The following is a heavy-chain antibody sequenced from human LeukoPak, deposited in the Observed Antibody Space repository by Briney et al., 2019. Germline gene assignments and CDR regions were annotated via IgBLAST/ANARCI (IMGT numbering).Heavy chain of an antibody. J-gene: IGHJ4*02. CDR3: AKDRGPDMAVVDFIDH. D-gene: IGHD2-2*01. Sequence: GGSLRLSCVASGFTFNNYAMHWVRQAPGKGLEWLAIIWQDGDKKEYGDSVRGRFTVSRDNSKNPLYLQMNSLRAEDTAFYYCAKDRGPDMAVVDFIDHWGQGTLVAVSS. CDR2: IWQDGDKK. CDR1: GFTFNNYA. V-gene: IGHV3-33*06.